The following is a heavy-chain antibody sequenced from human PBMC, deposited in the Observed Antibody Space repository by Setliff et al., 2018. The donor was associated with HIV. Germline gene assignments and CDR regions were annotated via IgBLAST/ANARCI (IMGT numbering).Heavy chain of an antibody. CDR3: TRSDSYGSRSYLWGFKWFDP. Sequence: GGSLRLSCAASGFTFSNYDMTWVRQAPGKGLEWVSGVSGSGGFTSYADSVKGRFTISRHNSKNTLYMHMNSLIAEDTAVYYCTRSDSYGSRSYLWGFKWFDPWCQGALDTVSS. J-gene: IGHJ5*02. D-gene: IGHD3-10*01. CDR1: GFTFSNYD. V-gene: IGHV3-23*01. CDR2: VSGSGGFT.